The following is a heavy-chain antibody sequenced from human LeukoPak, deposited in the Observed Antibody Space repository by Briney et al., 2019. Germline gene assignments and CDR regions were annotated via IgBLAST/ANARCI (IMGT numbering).Heavy chain of an antibody. Sequence: GESLKISCQGSGXSFTSYWISWVRQMPGKGLEWMGRIDPSDSYSNFSPSFQGHVTISADKSISTAYLQWSSLKASDTAMYYCARDDAFDIWGQGTMVTVSS. CDR3: ARDDAFDI. CDR1: GXSFTSYW. V-gene: IGHV5-10-1*01. J-gene: IGHJ3*02. CDR2: IDPSDSYS.